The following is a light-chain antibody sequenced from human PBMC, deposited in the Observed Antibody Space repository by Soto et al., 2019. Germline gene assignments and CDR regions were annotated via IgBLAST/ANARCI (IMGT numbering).Light chain of an antibody. CDR1: QSVSSSY. J-gene: IGKJ3*01. CDR2: GAS. CDR3: QPYGTPAL. Sequence: EIVLTQSPGTLSLSPGERATLSCRASQSVSSSYLAWYQQKPGQAPRLLIYGASNRATGIPDRFSVSASGTDFPLTISRLEPEDFAVYYCQPYGTPALFGPGTKVDIK. V-gene: IGKV3-20*01.